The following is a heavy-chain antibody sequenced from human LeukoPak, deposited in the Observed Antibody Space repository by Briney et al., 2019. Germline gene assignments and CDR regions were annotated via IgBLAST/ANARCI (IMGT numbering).Heavy chain of an antibody. J-gene: IGHJ6*03. V-gene: IGHV1-18*01. CDR2: ISVNT. CDR1: GYTLTSYS. Sequence: ASVKVSCKASGYTLTSYSFSWVRQAPGQGLEWMGWISVNTSYAQHLQGRVTITTDESTSTAYMELSSLRSEDTAVYYCARAMTTDYYYYMDVWGKGTTVTVSS. D-gene: IGHD4-11*01. CDR3: ARAMTTDYYYYMDV.